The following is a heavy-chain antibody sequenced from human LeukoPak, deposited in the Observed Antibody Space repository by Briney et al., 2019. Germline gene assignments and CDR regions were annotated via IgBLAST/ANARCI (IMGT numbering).Heavy chain of an antibody. Sequence: GGSLRLSCAASGFTFSSCWMSWVRQAPGKGLEWVANIKQDGSEKYYVDSVKGRFTISRDNAKNSLYLQMNSLRAEDTAVYYCARNNIAVLDYWGQGTLVTVSS. D-gene: IGHD6-19*01. CDR2: IKQDGSEK. CDR1: GFTFSSCW. CDR3: ARNNIAVLDY. J-gene: IGHJ4*02. V-gene: IGHV3-7*05.